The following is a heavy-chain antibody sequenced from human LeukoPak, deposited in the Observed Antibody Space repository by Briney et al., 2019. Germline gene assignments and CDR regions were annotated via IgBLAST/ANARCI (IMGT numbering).Heavy chain of an antibody. CDR2: ISSYNGNT. V-gene: IGHV1-18*01. CDR3: VREGLKRKYDY. Sequence: ASVKVSCKASGYTFTTYAITWVRQAPGQGLEWMGWISSYNGNTIYAQKLQGRVTLTTDTSTSTGYMELRSLRSDDTAVYYCVREGLKRKYDYWGQGTQVTVSS. CDR1: GYTFTTYA. J-gene: IGHJ4*02.